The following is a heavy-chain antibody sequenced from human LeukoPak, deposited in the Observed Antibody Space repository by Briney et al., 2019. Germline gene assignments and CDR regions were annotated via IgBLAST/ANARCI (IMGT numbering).Heavy chain of an antibody. CDR1: GGSISSYY. CDR3: AGLLGGARVY. V-gene: IGHV4-59*01. CDR2: IYYSGST. Sequence: PSETLSLTCTVSGGSISSYYWSWIRQPPGKGLEWIGYIYYSGSTNYNPSLKSRVTISVDTSKNQFSLKLSSVTAADTAVYYCAGLLGGARVYWGQGTLVTVFS. J-gene: IGHJ4*02. D-gene: IGHD1-26*01.